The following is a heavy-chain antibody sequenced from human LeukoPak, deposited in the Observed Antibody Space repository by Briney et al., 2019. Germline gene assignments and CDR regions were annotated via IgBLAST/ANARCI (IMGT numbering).Heavy chain of an antibody. D-gene: IGHD6-13*01. Sequence: SQTLSLTCAVSGGSISSGGYSWSWIRQPPGKGLEWIGYIYHSGSTYYNPSLKSRVTISVDRSKNQFSLKLSSVTAADTAVYYCARVSSSWGFDYWGQGTLVTVSS. CDR2: IYHSGST. V-gene: IGHV4-30-2*01. J-gene: IGHJ4*02. CDR3: ARVSSSWGFDY. CDR1: GGSISSGGYS.